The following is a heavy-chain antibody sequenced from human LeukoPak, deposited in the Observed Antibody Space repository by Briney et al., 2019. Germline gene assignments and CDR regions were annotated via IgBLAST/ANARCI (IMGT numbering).Heavy chain of an antibody. D-gene: IGHD6-19*01. CDR2: ISGSGGST. V-gene: IGHV3-23*01. CDR1: GFTFSSYA. Sequence: GRSLRLSCAASGFTFSSYAMHWVRQAPGKGLEWVSAISGSGGSTYYADSVKGRFTISRDNSKNTLYLQMNSLRAEDTAVYYCAKDKGSSGWYDHWGQGTLVTVSS. CDR3: AKDKGSSGWYDH. J-gene: IGHJ5*02.